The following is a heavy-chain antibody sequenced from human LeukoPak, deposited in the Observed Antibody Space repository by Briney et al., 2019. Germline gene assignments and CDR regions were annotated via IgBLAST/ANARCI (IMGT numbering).Heavy chain of an antibody. J-gene: IGHJ4*02. V-gene: IGHV1-2*02. CDR3: ARGNRPGIAAAGPHY. CDR2: ISPNSGGT. CDR1: GNNLTGYY. D-gene: IGHD6-13*01. Sequence: ASVKVSCKASGNNLTGYYMLWVRPAPGQGLEWMGWISPNSGGTNFAQNFQGRVTMTRDTSISTAYMELSSLRSEDTAVFYCARGNRPGIAAAGPHYWGQGTLVSVSS.